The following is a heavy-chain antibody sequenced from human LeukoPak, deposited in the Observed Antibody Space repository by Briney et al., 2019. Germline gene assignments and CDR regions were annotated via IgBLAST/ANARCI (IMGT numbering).Heavy chain of an antibody. D-gene: IGHD3-22*01. CDR2: INPNSGGT. Sequence: SXXVSCKASGYTFTGYYMHWVRQAPGQGLEWMGWINPNSGGTSYAQKFQGRVTMTRDTSISTAYMELSRLRSDDTAVYYCARDPYDSSGYLFDYWGQGTLVTVSS. CDR1: GYTFTGYY. CDR3: ARDPYDSSGYLFDY. J-gene: IGHJ4*02. V-gene: IGHV1-2*02.